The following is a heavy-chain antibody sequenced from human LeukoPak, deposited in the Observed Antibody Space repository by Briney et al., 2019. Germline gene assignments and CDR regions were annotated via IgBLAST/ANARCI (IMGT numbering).Heavy chain of an antibody. CDR1: GFTFSSYW. Sequence: GGSLRLSCAASGFTFSSYWMSWVRQAPGKGLEWVANIKQDGSEKYYVDSVKGRFTISRDNAKNSLYLQMNSLRAEDTAVYYCARSLYPSGSFFDYWGQGTLVTVSS. V-gene: IGHV3-7*01. D-gene: IGHD6-13*01. CDR2: IKQDGSEK. J-gene: IGHJ4*02. CDR3: ARSLYPSGSFFDY.